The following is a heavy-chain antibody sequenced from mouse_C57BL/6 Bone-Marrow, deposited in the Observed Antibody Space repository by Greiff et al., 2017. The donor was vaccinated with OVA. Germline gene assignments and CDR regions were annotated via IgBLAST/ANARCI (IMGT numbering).Heavy chain of an antibody. D-gene: IGHD2-4*01. J-gene: IGHJ3*01. CDR3: ARHYDYVAPWFAY. V-gene: IGHV1-55*01. Sequence: QVQLQQPGAELVKPGASVKMSCKASGYTFTSYWITWVKQRPGQGLEWIGDISPGSGSTNYNEKFKSKATLTVDTSSSTASMQLSSLTSEDSAVYYCARHYDYVAPWFAYWGQGTLVTVSA. CDR1: GYTFTSYW. CDR2: ISPGSGST.